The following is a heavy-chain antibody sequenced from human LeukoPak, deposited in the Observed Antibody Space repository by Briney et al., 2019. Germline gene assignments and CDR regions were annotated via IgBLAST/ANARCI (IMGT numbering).Heavy chain of an antibody. D-gene: IGHD3-3*01. J-gene: IGHJ4*02. CDR1: GSSISNYY. CDR2: IYTSGST. V-gene: IGHV4-4*07. Sequence: PSETLSLTCSVSGSSISNYYWSWIRQPAGKGLEWIGRIYTSGSTNYNPSLKSRVTMSVDTSKNQFSLKLRSVTAADTAVYYCAQSYYDFWSGPIGYWGRGTLVTASS. CDR3: AQSYYDFWSGPIGY.